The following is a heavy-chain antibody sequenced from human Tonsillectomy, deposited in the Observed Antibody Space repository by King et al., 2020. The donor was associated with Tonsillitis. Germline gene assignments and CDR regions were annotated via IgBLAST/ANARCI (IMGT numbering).Heavy chain of an antibody. J-gene: IGHJ4*02. CDR3: ARDSDNWNGTYFDY. V-gene: IGHV3-30-3*01. CDR2: ISYDGSKK. D-gene: IGHD1-20*01. Sequence: QLVQAGGGVVQPGRSLRLSCAASGFTFSNHAMHWVRQAPGKGLEWVAVISYDGSKKYYADAVKGRFTNSRDNSKNTLYLQMNSLRAEDTAVYYCARDSDNWNGTYFDYWGQGALVTVSS. CDR1: GFTFSNHA.